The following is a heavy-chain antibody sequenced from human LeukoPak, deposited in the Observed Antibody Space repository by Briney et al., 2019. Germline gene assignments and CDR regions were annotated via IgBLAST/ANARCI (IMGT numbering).Heavy chain of an antibody. CDR3: ARSVAKQLLFDY. CDR1: GGTFSSYA. D-gene: IGHD2-2*01. J-gene: IGHJ4*02. CDR2: IIPIFGTA. Sequence: ASVKVSCKASGGTFSSYAISWVRQAPGQGLEWMGGIIPIFGTANYAQKFQGRVTITADESTSTACMELSSLRSEDTAVYYCARSVAKQLLFDYWGQGTLVTVSS. V-gene: IGHV1-69*01.